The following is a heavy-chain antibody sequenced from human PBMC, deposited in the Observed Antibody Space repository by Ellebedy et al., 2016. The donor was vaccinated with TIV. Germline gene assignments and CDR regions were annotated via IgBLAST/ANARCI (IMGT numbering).Heavy chain of an antibody. Sequence: GESLKISCAASGFSFSSYAMSWVRQAPGKGLEWVTGIIGSGGGTNYVDSVKGRFTISRDNSKNTLFLQMNSLRGEDTAVYFCARSPKDHYYPAMDVWGQGTTVTVS. CDR2: IIGSGGGT. V-gene: IGHV3-23*01. CDR1: GFSFSSYA. J-gene: IGHJ6*02. CDR3: ARSPKDHYYPAMDV.